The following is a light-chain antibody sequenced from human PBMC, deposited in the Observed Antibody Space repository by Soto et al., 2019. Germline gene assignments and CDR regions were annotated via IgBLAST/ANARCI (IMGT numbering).Light chain of an antibody. J-gene: IGKJ1*01. CDR2: GAS. Sequence: EIVMTQSPATLSVSPGERATLSCRASQIVSSNLAWYQQKPGQAPRLLIYGASTRATGIPARFSGSGSGTEFSLTISSLQYEDFAVYYCQQYNNWPPWTFGQGTKVEIK. V-gene: IGKV3-15*01. CDR1: QIVSSN. CDR3: QQYNNWPPWT.